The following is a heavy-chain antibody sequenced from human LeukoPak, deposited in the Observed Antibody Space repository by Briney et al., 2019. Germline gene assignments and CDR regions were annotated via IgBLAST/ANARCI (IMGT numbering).Heavy chain of an antibody. CDR3: ARALYYYGSGSSALGY. Sequence: GRSLRLSCAASGFTFSSYAMHWVRQAPGKGLEWVVVISYDGSNKYYADSVKGRFTISRDNSKNTLYLQMNSLRAEDTAVYYCARALYYYGSGSSALGYWGQGTLVTVSS. J-gene: IGHJ4*02. D-gene: IGHD3-10*01. CDR1: GFTFSSYA. CDR2: ISYDGSNK. V-gene: IGHV3-30-3*01.